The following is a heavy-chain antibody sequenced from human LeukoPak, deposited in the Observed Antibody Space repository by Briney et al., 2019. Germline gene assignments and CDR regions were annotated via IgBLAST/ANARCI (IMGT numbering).Heavy chain of an antibody. CDR1: GFTFSSYA. Sequence: GGSLRLSCATSGFTFSSYATAWVRQAPGKGLEYVSSISSNGGSTYYGNSVEGRFTISRDNSKNTLYLQMDTLTPEDMGVYYCARSLGYYDYWGQGTLVTVSS. CDR2: ISSNGGST. D-gene: IGHD3-22*01. V-gene: IGHV3-64*01. CDR3: ARSLGYYDY. J-gene: IGHJ4*02.